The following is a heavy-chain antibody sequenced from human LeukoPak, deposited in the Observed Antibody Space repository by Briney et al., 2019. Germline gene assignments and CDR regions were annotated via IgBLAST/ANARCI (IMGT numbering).Heavy chain of an antibody. CDR3: ARQEGGGDYYYDSSGYPWFDP. J-gene: IGHJ5*02. CDR1: GGTFSSYA. Sequence: GASVKVSCKASGGTFSSYAISWVRQAPGQGLEWMGGIIPIFGTANYAQKFQGRVTITADESTSTAYMELSSLRSEDTAVYYCARQEGGGDYYYDSSGYPWFDPWGQGTLVTVSS. CDR2: IIPIFGTA. V-gene: IGHV1-69*13. D-gene: IGHD3-22*01.